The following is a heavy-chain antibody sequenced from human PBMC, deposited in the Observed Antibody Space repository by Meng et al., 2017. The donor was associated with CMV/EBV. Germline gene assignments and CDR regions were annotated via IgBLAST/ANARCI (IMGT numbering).Heavy chain of an antibody. CDR3: ARDGRGRYDSSGYYHNWFDP. CDR1: GYTFTSYG. D-gene: IGHD3-22*01. J-gene: IGHJ5*02. V-gene: IGHV1-18*01. Sequence: ASVKVSCKASGYTFTSYGISWVRQAPGQGLEWMGWISAYNGNTNYAQKLHGRVTMTTDTSTSTAYMELRSLRSDDTAVYYCARDGRGRYDSSGYYHNWFDPWGQGTLVTVSS. CDR2: ISAYNGNT.